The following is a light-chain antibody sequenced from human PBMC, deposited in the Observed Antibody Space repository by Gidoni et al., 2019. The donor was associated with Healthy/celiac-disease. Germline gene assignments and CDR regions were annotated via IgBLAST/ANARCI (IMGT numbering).Light chain of an antibody. J-gene: IGKJ3*01. CDR1: QSVLYSSNNKNY. CDR2: WAS. Sequence: DIVMTQPPDSLAVSLGERATINCKSSQSVLYSSNNKNYLAWYKQKPGQPPKPLIYWASTRESGVPDRFSGSGSGTDFTLTISSLQAEDVAVYYCQQYYSTLFTFGPGTKVDIK. V-gene: IGKV4-1*01. CDR3: QQYYSTLFT.